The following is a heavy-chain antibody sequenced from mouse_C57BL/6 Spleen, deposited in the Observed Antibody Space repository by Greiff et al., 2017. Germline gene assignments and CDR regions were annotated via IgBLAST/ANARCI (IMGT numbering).Heavy chain of an antibody. J-gene: IGHJ4*01. V-gene: IGHV2-6*01. CDR2: IWGVGST. D-gene: IGHD2-2*01. Sequence: VKLQESGPGLVAPSQSLSITCTVSGFSLTSYGVDWVRQSPGKGLEWRGVIWGVGSTNYNSALKSRLSISKDNSKSQVFLKMNSLQTDDTAMYYCARSTMVTTTRVYYAMDYWGQGASVTVSS. CDR1: GFSLTSYG. CDR3: ARSTMVTTTRVYYAMDY.